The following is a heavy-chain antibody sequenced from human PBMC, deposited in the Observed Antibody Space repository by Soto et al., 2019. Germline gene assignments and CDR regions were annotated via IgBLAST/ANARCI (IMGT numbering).Heavy chain of an antibody. Sequence: QDQLVQSGAEVKKPGASVKVSCKASVFTSSGISWVRQAPGQRLEWMGWISTHNGNTTYAQKFQGRVIMTMDTSTTTVYMELRSLRPDDTAVYLCAREGILVLFDAYDLWGQGTMVTVSS. CDR1: VFTSSG. CDR2: ISTHNGNT. J-gene: IGHJ3*01. V-gene: IGHV1-18*04. CDR3: AREGILVLFDAYDL. D-gene: IGHD2-8*01.